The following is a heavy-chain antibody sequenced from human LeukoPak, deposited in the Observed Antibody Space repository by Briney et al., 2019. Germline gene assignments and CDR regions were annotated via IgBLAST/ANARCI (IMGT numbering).Heavy chain of an antibody. Sequence: SETLSLTCTVSGGSISSYYWSWIRQPPGKGLEWIGYIYYSGSTNYNPSLKSRVTISVDTSKNQFSLKLSSVTAADTAVYYCARDPPYYDILTGYSRAYYFDYWGQGTLVTVSS. CDR3: ARDPPYYDILTGYSRAYYFDY. J-gene: IGHJ4*02. D-gene: IGHD3-9*01. V-gene: IGHV4-59*12. CDR1: GGSISSYY. CDR2: IYYSGST.